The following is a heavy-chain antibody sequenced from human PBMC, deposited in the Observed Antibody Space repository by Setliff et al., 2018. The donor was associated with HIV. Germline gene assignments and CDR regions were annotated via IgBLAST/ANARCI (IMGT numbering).Heavy chain of an antibody. CDR3: ARVYSRSWFFFDH. CDR2: IFSSGST. CDR1: GDSISSYS. Sequence: SETLSLTCTVSGDSISSYSWNWIRQSPGGGLEWIGFIFSSGSTKYNPSLQSRVTMSIDTSKNQFSLRLTSVTAADTAVYYCARVYSRSWFFFDHWGQGILVTVSS. V-gene: IGHV4-4*09. J-gene: IGHJ4*02. D-gene: IGHD6-13*01.